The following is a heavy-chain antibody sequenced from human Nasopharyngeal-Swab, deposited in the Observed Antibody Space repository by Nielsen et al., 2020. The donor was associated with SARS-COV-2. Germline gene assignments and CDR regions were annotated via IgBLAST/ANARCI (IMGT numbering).Heavy chain of an antibody. CDR1: GFTFDDYA. CDR3: AKGAKYYYGMDV. J-gene: IGHJ6*02. V-gene: IGHV3-9*03. D-gene: IGHD4/OR15-4a*01. Sequence: SLKIPCAASGFTFDDYAMHWVRQAPGKGLEWASGISWNSGSIGYADSVKGRFTISRDNAKNSLYLQMNSLRAEDMALYYCAKGAKYYYGMDVWGQGTTVTVSS. CDR2: ISWNSGSI.